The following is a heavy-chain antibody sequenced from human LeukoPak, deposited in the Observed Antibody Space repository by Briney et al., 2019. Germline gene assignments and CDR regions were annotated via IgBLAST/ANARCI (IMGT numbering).Heavy chain of an antibody. J-gene: IGHJ4*02. V-gene: IGHV4-34*01. CDR2: INHSGST. CDR3: ARDEVVAY. CDR1: GGSFSGYY. D-gene: IGHD3-22*01. Sequence: SETLSLTCAVYGGSFSGYYWSWIRQPPGKGLEWIGEINHSGSTNYNPSLKSRVTISVDTSKNQFSLKLSSVTAEDTAVYYCARDEVVAYWGQGTLVTVSS.